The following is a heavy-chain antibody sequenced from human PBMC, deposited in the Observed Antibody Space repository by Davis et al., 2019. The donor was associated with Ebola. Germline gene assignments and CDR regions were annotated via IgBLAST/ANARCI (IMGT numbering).Heavy chain of an antibody. V-gene: IGHV4-34*01. J-gene: IGHJ4*02. Sequence: SETLSLTCAVYGGSFSGYYWSWIRQPPGTGLEWIGEINHSGSTNYNPSLKSRVTISVDTSKNQFSLKLSSVTAADTAVYYCARGLYYYDSSGYYRYWGQGTLVTVSS. CDR3: ARGLYYYDSSGYYRY. CDR1: GGSFSGYY. CDR2: INHSGST. D-gene: IGHD3-22*01.